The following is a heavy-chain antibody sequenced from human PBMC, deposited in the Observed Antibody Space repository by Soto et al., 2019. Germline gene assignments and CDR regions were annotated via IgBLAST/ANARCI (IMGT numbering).Heavy chain of an antibody. CDR2: MSYYGSDT. J-gene: IGHJ4*02. D-gene: IGHD3-10*02. V-gene: IGHV3-30*02. CDR1: GFIFSNNG. Sequence: PWGSLRLSCVGSGFIFSNNGMHWVRQTPGKGLEWVAFMSYYGSDTFYADSVKGRFTISRDNSKNTLFLHMSNLRAEDTAMYYCTLVRVPDSAPERWGQGNMFTVSS. CDR3: TLVRVPDSAPER.